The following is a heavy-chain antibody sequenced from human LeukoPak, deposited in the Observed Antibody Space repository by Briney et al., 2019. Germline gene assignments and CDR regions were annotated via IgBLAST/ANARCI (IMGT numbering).Heavy chain of an antibody. J-gene: IGHJ4*02. D-gene: IGHD5-24*01. V-gene: IGHV3-30*02. CDR2: IRYDGSNK. CDR3: ARVDGYNEAFDY. Sequence: GGSLRLSCAASGFTFSSYGMHWVRQAPGKGLEWVAFIRYDGSNKYYADSVKGRFTISRDNSKNTLYLQMNSLRAEDTAVYYCARVDGYNEAFDYWGQGTLVTVSS. CDR1: GFTFSSYG.